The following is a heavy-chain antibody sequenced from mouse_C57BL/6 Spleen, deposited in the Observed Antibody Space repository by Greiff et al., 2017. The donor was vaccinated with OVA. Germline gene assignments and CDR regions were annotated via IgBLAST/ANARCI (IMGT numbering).Heavy chain of an antibody. J-gene: IGHJ4*01. Sequence: QVQLQQSGAELVRPGASVTLSCKASGYTFTDYEMHWVKQTPVHGLEWIGAIDPETGGTAYNQKFKGKAILTADKSSSTAYRELRSLTSEDSAVDYCTRRSGTGYYAMDYWGQGTSVTVSS. V-gene: IGHV1-15*01. CDR1: GYTFTDYE. CDR2: IDPETGGT. D-gene: IGHD4-1*01. CDR3: TRRSGTGYYAMDY.